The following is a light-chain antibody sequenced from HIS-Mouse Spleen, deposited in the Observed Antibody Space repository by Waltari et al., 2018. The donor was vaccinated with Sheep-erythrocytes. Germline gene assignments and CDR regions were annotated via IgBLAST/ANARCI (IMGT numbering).Light chain of an antibody. Sequence: SYELTQPPSVSVSPGQTASITCSGDKLGDKYACWYQQKPGQSPGLVIYQDSKRPSGIPGRFSGSNTGNTATLTISGTQAMDEADYYCYSAADNNLVFGGGTKLTVL. CDR1: KLGDKY. V-gene: IGLV3-1*01. J-gene: IGLJ3*02. CDR3: YSAADNNLV. CDR2: QDS.